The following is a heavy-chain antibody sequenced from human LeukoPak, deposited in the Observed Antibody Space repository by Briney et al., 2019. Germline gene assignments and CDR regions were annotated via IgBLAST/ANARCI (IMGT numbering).Heavy chain of an antibody. V-gene: IGHV3-30*02. CDR1: GFTFSSYG. CDR2: IRYDESNK. CDR3: AKGALFTMVRGALDY. J-gene: IGHJ4*02. D-gene: IGHD3-10*01. Sequence: GGSLRLSCAASGFTFSSYGMHWVRQTPGKGLEWVTFIRYDESNKYYADSVKGRFTISRDNPKNTLYLQMNSLRAEDTAVYHCAKGALFTMVRGALDYWGQGTLVTVSS.